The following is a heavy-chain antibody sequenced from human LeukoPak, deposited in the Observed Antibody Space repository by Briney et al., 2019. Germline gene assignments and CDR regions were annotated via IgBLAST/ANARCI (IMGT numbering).Heavy chain of an antibody. CDR2: INHSGST. D-gene: IGHD3-22*01. CDR1: GGSFSGYY. V-gene: IGHV4-34*01. CDR3: ARDARYYYDSSGYYYGGLDY. J-gene: IGHJ4*02. Sequence: SETLSLTCAVYGGSFSGYYWSWIRQPPGKGLEWIGEINHSGSTNYNPSLKSRVTISVDTSKNQFSLKLSSVTAADTAVYYCARDARYYYDSSGYYYGGLDYWGQGTLVTVSS.